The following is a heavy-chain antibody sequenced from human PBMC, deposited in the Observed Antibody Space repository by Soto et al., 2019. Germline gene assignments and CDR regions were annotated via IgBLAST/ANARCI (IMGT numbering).Heavy chain of an antibody. CDR1: GYTFTSYG. CDR2: ISAYNGNT. CDR3: ARDRDIVATTTKPRYGAHVYY. V-gene: IGHV1-18*01. D-gene: IGHD5-12*01. Sequence: GASVKVSCKASGYTFTSYGISWVRQAPGQGLEWMGWISAYNGNTNYAQKLPGRVTMTTDTSTSTAYMELRSLRSDDTAVYYCARDRDIVATTTKPRYGAHVYYWGQGTLVTVSS. J-gene: IGHJ4*02.